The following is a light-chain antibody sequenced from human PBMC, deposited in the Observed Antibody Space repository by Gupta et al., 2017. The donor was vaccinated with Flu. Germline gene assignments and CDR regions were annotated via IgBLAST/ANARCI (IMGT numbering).Light chain of an antibody. J-gene: IGKJ3*01. Sequence: SLSESVGDRVTISCQARQDIRQFLNWYKKKQRKAPQLLIYDASNQEKGGNSRCSGSGVGTEFKFTISRSQPEDDETYYCQQEDKLHPMFTFGHGTKVDIK. CDR3: QQEDKLHPMFT. CDR1: QDIRQF. CDR2: DAS. V-gene: IGKV1-33*01.